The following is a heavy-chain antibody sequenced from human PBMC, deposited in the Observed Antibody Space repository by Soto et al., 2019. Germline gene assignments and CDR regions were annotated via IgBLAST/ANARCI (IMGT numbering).Heavy chain of an antibody. Sequence: KFQGRVTITRDTSASTAYMELSSLRSEDTAVYYCARDRCSSTSCYYFDYWGQGTLVTVSS. J-gene: IGHJ4*02. V-gene: IGHV1-3*01. D-gene: IGHD2-2*01. CDR3: ARDRCSSTSCYYFDY.